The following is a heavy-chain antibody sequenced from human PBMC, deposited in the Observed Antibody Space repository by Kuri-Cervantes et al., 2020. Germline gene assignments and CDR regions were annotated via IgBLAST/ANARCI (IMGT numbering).Heavy chain of an antibody. D-gene: IGHD3-22*01. CDR3: ARASRNYYDGIDY. V-gene: IGHV3-15*01. CDR2: IKSKTDGGTT. J-gene: IGHJ4*02. Sequence: GESLKISCAASGFTFSNAWMSWVRQAPGKGLEWVGRIKSKTDGGTTDYAAPVKGRFTISRDDSKNTLYLQMNSLKTEDTAVYYCARASRNYYDGIDYWGQGTLVTVSS. CDR1: GFTFSNAW.